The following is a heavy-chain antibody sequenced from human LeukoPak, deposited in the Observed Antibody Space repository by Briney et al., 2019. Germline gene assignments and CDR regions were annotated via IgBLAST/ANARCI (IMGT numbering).Heavy chain of an antibody. Sequence: ASVKVSCKASGYSFTTLDINWVRQATGQGLEWVGWVNPNNGLTGYAQKFQGRVTMTRDTSTSTVYMELSSLRSEDTAVYYCARDRRCGGSCSNWFDPWGQGTLVTVSS. J-gene: IGHJ5*02. D-gene: IGHD2-15*01. V-gene: IGHV1-8*01. CDR3: ARDRRCGGSCSNWFDP. CDR2: VNPNNGLT. CDR1: GYSFTTLD.